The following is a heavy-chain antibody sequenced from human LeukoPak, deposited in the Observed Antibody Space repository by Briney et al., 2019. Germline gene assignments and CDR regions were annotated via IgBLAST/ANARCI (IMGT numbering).Heavy chain of an antibody. CDR3: ARSVVPAATTHYYYGMDV. CDR1: GYTFTSYG. V-gene: IGHV1-69*04. CDR2: IIPILGIA. D-gene: IGHD2-2*01. Sequence: SVKVSCKASGYTFTSYGISWVRQAPGQGLEWMGRIIPILGIANYAQKFQGRVTITADKSTSTAYMELSSLRSEDTAVYYCARSVVPAATTHYYYGMDVWGQGTTVTVSS. J-gene: IGHJ6*02.